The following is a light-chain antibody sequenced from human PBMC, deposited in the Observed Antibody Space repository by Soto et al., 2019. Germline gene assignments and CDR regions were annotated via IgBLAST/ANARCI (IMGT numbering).Light chain of an antibody. CDR3: QQYNNWLWT. J-gene: IGKJ1*01. Sequence: EIVMTQSPATLSVSPGERATLSCRASQCVSSNFAWYQQKPGQAPRLLIYGASTRATGIPARFSGSGSGTEFTLTISSLQSEDFAVYYCQQYNNWLWTFGQGTKVEIK. CDR1: QCVSSN. V-gene: IGKV3-15*01. CDR2: GAS.